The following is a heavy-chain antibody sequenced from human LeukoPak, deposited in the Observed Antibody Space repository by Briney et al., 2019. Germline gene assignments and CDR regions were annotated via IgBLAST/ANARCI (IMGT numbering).Heavy chain of an antibody. D-gene: IGHD4-17*01. CDR2: ISCDGSNK. Sequence: GRSLRLSCAASGFTFSSYGMHWVRQAPGKGLEWVAVISCDGSNKYYADSVKGRFTISRDNSKNTLYLQMNSLRAEDTAVYYCAKDHHGDYVDYWGQGTLVTVSS. J-gene: IGHJ4*02. V-gene: IGHV3-30*18. CDR3: AKDHHGDYVDY. CDR1: GFTFSSYG.